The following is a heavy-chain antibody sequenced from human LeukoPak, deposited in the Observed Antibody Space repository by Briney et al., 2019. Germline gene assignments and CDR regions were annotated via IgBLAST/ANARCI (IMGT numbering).Heavy chain of an antibody. V-gene: IGHV4-59*01. CDR1: GGSISSYY. CDR2: IYYSGST. Sequence: PSETLSLACTVSGGSISSYYWSWIRQPPGKGLEWIGYIYYSGSTNYNPSLKSRVTISVDTSKNQFSLKLSSVTAADTAVYYCARKRGYIYGIIFDYWGQGTLVTVSS. D-gene: IGHD5-18*01. CDR3: ARKRGYIYGIIFDY. J-gene: IGHJ4*02.